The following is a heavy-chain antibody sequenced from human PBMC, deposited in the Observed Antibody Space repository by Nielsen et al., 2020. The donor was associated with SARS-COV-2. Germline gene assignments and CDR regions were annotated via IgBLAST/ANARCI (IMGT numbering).Heavy chain of an antibody. CDR1: GYTFTSYY. D-gene: IGHD3-16*01. CDR2: INPSGGST. Sequence: ASMKVSCKASGYTFTSYYMHWVRQAPGQGLEWMGIINPSGGSTSYAQKFQGRVTMTRDTSTSTVYMELSSLRSEDTAVYYCARQSWGRGMDVWGQGTTVTVSS. CDR3: ARQSWGRGMDV. J-gene: IGHJ6*02. V-gene: IGHV1-46*01.